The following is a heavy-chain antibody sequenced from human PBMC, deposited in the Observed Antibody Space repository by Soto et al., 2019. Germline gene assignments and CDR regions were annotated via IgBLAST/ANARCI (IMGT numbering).Heavy chain of an antibody. Sequence: SGPTLVNPTQTLTLTCAFSGFSLSTSGVGVGWIRQPPGKALEWLALIYWDDDKRYSPSLKSRLTITKDTSKNQVVLTMTNMDPVDKATYYCARYCSSTSCPSYWFDPWGQGTLVTVSS. CDR3: ARYCSSTSCPSYWFDP. J-gene: IGHJ5*02. D-gene: IGHD2-2*01. CDR2: IYWDDDK. V-gene: IGHV2-5*02. CDR1: GFSLSTSGVG.